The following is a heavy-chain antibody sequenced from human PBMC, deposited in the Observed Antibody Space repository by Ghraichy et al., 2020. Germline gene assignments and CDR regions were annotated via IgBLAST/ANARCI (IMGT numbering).Heavy chain of an antibody. CDR2: IYYSGNT. Sequence: SQTLSLTCTVSGGSISSYYWGWIRQPPGKGLEWIGYIYYSGNTNYNPSLKSRVTISVDTSKNQFSLKLSSVTAADTAVYYCARVITISRFDPWGQGTLVTVSS. CDR3: ARVITISRFDP. CDR1: GGSISSYY. V-gene: IGHV4-59*01. J-gene: IGHJ5*02. D-gene: IGHD3-3*01.